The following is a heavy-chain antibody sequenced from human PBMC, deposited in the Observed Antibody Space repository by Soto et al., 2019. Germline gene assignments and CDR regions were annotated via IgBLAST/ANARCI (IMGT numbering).Heavy chain of an antibody. Sequence: QVQLQESGPGLVKPSETLALTCIVSGFSISTYHWSWIRQPAGKGLEWIGRMHTSGSTNYNPALKSRVSMSVDTSKNHFSLKVSSVTAADTAVYYCARDEYGYGDSYDSWGQGTLVTVSS. CDR3: ARDEYGYGDSYDS. V-gene: IGHV4-4*07. J-gene: IGHJ4*02. CDR2: MHTSGST. D-gene: IGHD5-12*01. CDR1: GFSISTYH.